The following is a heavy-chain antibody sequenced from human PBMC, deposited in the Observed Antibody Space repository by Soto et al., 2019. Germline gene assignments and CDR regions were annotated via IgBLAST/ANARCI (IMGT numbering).Heavy chain of an antibody. V-gene: IGHV1-69*12. CDR1: GGSLTNYG. D-gene: IGHD2-8*01. Sequence: QVQLVQSGAEVKKPGSSVKVSCKASGGSLTNYGVSWVRQAPGQGLEWMGGIIPVFGTANYAQKFQGRVTIAEDESKSTVCMDVRSLRSEDTSVYYCARGGATKLGVTKYYGMDVWGQGTTVTVSS. CDR2: IIPVFGTA. CDR3: ARGGATKLGVTKYYGMDV. J-gene: IGHJ6*02.